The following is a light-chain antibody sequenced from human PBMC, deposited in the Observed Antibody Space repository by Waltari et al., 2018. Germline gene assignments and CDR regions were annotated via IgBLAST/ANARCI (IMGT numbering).Light chain of an antibody. CDR3: SSYTSSITYV. Sequence: QSAPTQPASVSGSPGQSIPISCTGTSSDVGGHHAVSWYHQHPAKAPKLMIYDITTRPSGVSNRFSGSKSGNTASLTISGLQAEDEADYYCSSYTSSITYVFGTGTKVTVL. V-gene: IGLV2-14*01. CDR1: SSDVGGHHA. J-gene: IGLJ1*01. CDR2: DIT.